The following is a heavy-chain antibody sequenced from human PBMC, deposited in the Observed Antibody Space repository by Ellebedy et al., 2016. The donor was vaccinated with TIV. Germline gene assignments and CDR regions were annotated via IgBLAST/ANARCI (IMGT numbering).Heavy chain of an antibody. D-gene: IGHD2-2*01. Sequence: ASVKVSXXASGYTFTSYYMHWVRQAPGQGLEWMGIINPSGGSTSYAQKFQGRVTMTRDTSTSTVYMELSSLRSEDTAVYYCARGINIVLVPAAMSWFNPWGQGTLVTVSS. J-gene: IGHJ5*02. CDR2: INPSGGST. V-gene: IGHV1-46*01. CDR3: ARGINIVLVPAAMSWFNP. CDR1: GYTFTSYY.